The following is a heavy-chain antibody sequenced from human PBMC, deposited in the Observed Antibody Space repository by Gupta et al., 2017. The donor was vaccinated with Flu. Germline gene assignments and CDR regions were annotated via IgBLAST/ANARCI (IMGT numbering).Heavy chain of an antibody. CDR1: GFTFSSYG. Sequence: QVQLVESGGGVVQPGRSLRLSCAASGFTFSSYGMHWVRQAPGKGLEWVAVISYDGSNKYYADSVKGRFTISRDNSKNTLYLQMNSLRAEDTAVYYCANGYSSSWTPGWFDPWGQGTLVTVSS. CDR2: ISYDGSNK. J-gene: IGHJ5*02. V-gene: IGHV3-30*18. CDR3: ANGYSSSWTPGWFDP. D-gene: IGHD6-13*01.